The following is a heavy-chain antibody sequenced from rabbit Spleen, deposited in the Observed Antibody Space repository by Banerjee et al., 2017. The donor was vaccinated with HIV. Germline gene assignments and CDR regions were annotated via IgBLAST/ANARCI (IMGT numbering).Heavy chain of an antibody. Sequence: QEQVKESGGGLVQPEGSLALTCKASGFSFSSSDYICWVRQAPGKGLEWIACIAGSSSGFTYSATWAKGRFTCSKTSSTTVTLQMTSLTVADTATYFCARDTGSSFSSYGMDLWGPGTLVTVS. CDR3: ARDTGSSFSSYGMDL. J-gene: IGHJ6*01. V-gene: IGHV1S45*01. D-gene: IGHD8-1*01. CDR2: IAGSSSGFT. CDR1: GFSFSSSDY.